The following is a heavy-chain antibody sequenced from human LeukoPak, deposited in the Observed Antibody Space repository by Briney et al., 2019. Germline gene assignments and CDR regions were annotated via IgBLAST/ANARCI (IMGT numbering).Heavy chain of an antibody. CDR2: IYSGGST. J-gene: IGHJ4*02. D-gene: IGHD3-10*01. V-gene: IGHV3-53*01. Sequence: GGSLRLSCAASGFTVSSNYMCWVRQAPGKGLEGVSVIYSGGSTYYADSVKGRFTISRDSSKNTLYLQMNNLRAEDTAVYYCARGSQDSGSYYLGYWGQGTLVTVSS. CDR1: GFTVSSNY. CDR3: ARGSQDSGSYYLGY.